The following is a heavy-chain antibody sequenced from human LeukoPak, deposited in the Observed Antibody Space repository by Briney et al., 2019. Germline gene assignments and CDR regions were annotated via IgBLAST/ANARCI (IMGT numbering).Heavy chain of an antibody. Sequence: PSETLSLTCTVSGGSISSSSYYWGWIRQPPGKGLEWIGTFYYSGSTYYNPSLKSRVTTSVDTSKNQFSLKLSSVTAADTAVYYCARALGRVSWFDPWGQGTLVTVSS. J-gene: IGHJ5*02. CDR2: FYYSGST. CDR3: ARALGRVSWFDP. V-gene: IGHV4-39*07. D-gene: IGHD3-16*02. CDR1: GGSISSSSYY.